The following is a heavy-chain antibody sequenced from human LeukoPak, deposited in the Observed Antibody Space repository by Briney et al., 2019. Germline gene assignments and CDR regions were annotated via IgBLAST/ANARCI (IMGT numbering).Heavy chain of an antibody. CDR3: ARSPTAIDGYFDP. D-gene: IGHD2-2*01. CDR1: GFTFSSYA. J-gene: IGHJ5*02. Sequence: PGGSLRLSCAASGFTFSSYAMNWVRQAPGKGLEWVSVISGGGGSTYYADSVKGRFTISRDNSKNNLYLQMYSLRAEDTAVYYCARSPTAIDGYFDPWGQGTLVTVST. V-gene: IGHV3-23*01. CDR2: ISGGGGST.